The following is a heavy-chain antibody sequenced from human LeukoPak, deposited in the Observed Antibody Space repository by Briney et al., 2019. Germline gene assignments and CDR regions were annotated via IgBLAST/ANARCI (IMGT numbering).Heavy chain of an antibody. V-gene: IGHV1-2*04. J-gene: IGHJ3*02. CDR1: GYTFTGYY. CDR3: ARGGHKDSDAFDI. Sequence: WASVKVSCKASGYTFTGYYMHWVRQAPGQGLEWMGWINPNSGGTNYAQKFQGWVTMTRDTSISTAYMELSRLRPDDTAVYYCARGGHKDSDAFDIWGQGTMVTVSS. CDR2: INPNSGGT. D-gene: IGHD3/OR15-3a*01.